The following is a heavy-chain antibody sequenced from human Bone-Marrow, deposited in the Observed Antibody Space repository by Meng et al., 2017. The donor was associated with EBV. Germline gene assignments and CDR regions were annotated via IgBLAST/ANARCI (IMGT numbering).Heavy chain of an antibody. D-gene: IGHD3-10*01. CDR1: GGTFSSDA. J-gene: IGHJ4*02. V-gene: IGHV1-69*06. CDR2: LIPMLGAP. Sequence: QVQWGKSGAEVKKPGASVNVSCKTSGGTFSSDAISWVRQAPGQGLEWMGGLIPMLGAPNYAQKFQDRVTIIADKSTSIHYMELSSLRSDDTAVYYCASESGRGYTPDYWGRGTLVTVSS. CDR3: ASESGRGYTPDY.